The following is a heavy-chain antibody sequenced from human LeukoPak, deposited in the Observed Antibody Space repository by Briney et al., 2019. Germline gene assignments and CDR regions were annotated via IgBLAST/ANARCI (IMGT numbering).Heavy chain of an antibody. V-gene: IGHV3-11*04. D-gene: IGHD5-12*01. Sequence: GGSLRLSCAASGFTFSDHYMSWIRQAPGKGLEWVSYIWNSDNTIYYADSVKGRFTISRDNAKNSLYLQMNSLRAEDTAVYYCARVVVGSGYDRTYYFDYWGQGTLVTVSS. CDR3: ARVVVGSGYDRTYYFDY. CDR1: GFTFSDHY. CDR2: IWNSDNTI. J-gene: IGHJ4*02.